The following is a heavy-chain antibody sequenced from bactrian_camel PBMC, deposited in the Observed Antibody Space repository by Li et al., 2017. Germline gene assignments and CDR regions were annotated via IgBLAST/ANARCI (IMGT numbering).Heavy chain of an antibody. CDR2: ISGDSGRT. CDR3: VRDAGTPYGYNY. D-gene: IGHD6*01. V-gene: IGHV3S40*01. J-gene: IGHJ4*01. Sequence: VQLVESGGALVQPGGSLKLSCLASGFTFSVYGMSWVRQAPGKGLEWVSLISGDSGRTYYADSVKGRFTISRDNAKNTVYLQMNSLKPEDTAVYYCVRDAGTPYGYNYWGQGTQVTVS. CDR1: GFTFSVYG.